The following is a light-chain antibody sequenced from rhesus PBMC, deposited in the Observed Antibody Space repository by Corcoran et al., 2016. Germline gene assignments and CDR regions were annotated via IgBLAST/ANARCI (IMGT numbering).Light chain of an antibody. J-gene: IGKJ4*01. CDR2: AIS. CDR1: ENVYSY. Sequence: DIQLTQSPSSLSASLGDRVTIICRASENVYSYLHWYQQEPGKAPKLLIYAISTLQSGVPARFSVSGSGTEYTFTISSLQPEDVATYYCQHTYGTPRTFGGGTKVEIK. CDR3: QHTYGTPRT. V-gene: IGKV1-74*01.